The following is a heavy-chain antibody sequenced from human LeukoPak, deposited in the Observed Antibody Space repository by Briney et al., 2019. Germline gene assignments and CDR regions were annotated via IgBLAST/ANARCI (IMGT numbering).Heavy chain of an antibody. CDR1: GITFSDYY. D-gene: IGHD1-1*01. Sequence: PGGSLRLSCAASGITFSDYYMSCIRQAPGKGLEWVSYISSSSSYTKYADSVKGRFTISRDNAKNSLYLQVNSLRAEDTAVFYCARGTGMTAYFDYWGQGTLVTVSS. V-gene: IGHV3-11*06. CDR2: ISSSSSYT. CDR3: ARGTGMTAYFDY. J-gene: IGHJ4*02.